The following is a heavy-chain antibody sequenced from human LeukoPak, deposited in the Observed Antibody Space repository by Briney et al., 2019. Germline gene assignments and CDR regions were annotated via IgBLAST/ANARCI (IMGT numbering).Heavy chain of an antibody. Sequence: ARSMTLSSVASGFTFNNYSMSWVRQAPGRVREWVAAISGSGGSTYYADSVKGRFTISRDNSKNTLYLQMNRLRAEDTAVYYCAKLGYCSGGSCYRGADYWGQGTLVTVSS. J-gene: IGHJ4*02. V-gene: IGHV3-23*01. CDR2: ISGSGGST. CDR1: GFTFNNYS. CDR3: AKLGYCSGGSCYRGADY. D-gene: IGHD2-15*01.